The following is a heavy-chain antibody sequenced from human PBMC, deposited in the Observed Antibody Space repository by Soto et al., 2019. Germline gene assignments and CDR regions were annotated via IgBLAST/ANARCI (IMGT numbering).Heavy chain of an antibody. D-gene: IGHD2-2*01. CDR3: ARTQGAEFQLLYAFDI. Sequence: QVQLVQSGAEVRKPGSSVKVSCKASGSTFSTYAISWVRQAPGQGLEWMGGIIPMFGTAKYAQRFQGRFTITADGSTSTASMELTSLRSEDTALYFCARTQGAEFQLLYAFDIWGQGTMVTVSS. CDR2: IIPMFGTA. J-gene: IGHJ3*02. V-gene: IGHV1-69*01. CDR1: GSTFSTYA.